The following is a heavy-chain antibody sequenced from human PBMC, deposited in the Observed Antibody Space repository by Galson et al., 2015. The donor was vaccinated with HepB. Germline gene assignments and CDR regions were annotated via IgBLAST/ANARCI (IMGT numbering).Heavy chain of an antibody. D-gene: IGHD6-19*01. CDR1: GGTFSSYT. CDR2: IIPILGIA. V-gene: IGHV1-69*04. J-gene: IGHJ3*02. Sequence: SVKVSCKASGGTFSSYTISWVRQAPGQGLEWMGRIIPILGIANYAQKFQGRVTITADKSTSTAYMELSSLRSEDTAVYYCARDLRSGWSHDAFDIWGQGTMVTVSS. CDR3: ARDLRSGWSHDAFDI.